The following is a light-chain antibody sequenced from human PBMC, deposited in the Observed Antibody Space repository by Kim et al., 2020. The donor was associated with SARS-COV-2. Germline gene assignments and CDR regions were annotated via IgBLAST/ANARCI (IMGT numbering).Light chain of an antibody. J-gene: IGLJ2*01. CDR2: GKN. Sequence: VALGQTVRITGQGDSHRSYYETWYQQKPGEAPIVVIYGKNNRPSGIPDRFSGSSSGDTASLTITGTQAGDEADYYCNSRGSNDNVLFGGGTQLTVL. CDR3: NSRGSNDNVL. CDR1: SHRSYY. V-gene: IGLV3-19*01.